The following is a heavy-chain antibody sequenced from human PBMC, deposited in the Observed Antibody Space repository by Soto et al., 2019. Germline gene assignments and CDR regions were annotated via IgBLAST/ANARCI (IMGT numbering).Heavy chain of an antibody. CDR1: GDSVSSNSAG. J-gene: IGHJ5*02. CDR2: TYYRSKWYN. D-gene: IGHD6-6*01. V-gene: IGHV6-1*01. CDR3: ARGVAARRGDWLDP. Sequence: PSQTLSLTCVISGDSVSSNSAGWNWIRQSPSRGLEWLGRTYYRSKWYNDYAISLRGRITINPDTSKNQFSLQLNSVTPEDTAVYYCARGVAARRGDWLDPWGQGTLVTVSS.